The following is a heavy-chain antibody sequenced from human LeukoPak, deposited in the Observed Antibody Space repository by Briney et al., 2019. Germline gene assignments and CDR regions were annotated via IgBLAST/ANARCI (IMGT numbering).Heavy chain of an antibody. Sequence: SQTLSLTCAISGDSVSCNSAAWNWIRQSPSRGLEWLGRTYYRSKWYNDYAVSVKSRLTINPDTSKNQFSLQLNSVTPEDTAVYYCARDSSASYSSSWYGGRAAFDIWGQATMVTVSS. CDR1: GDSVSCNSAA. D-gene: IGHD6-13*01. V-gene: IGHV6-1*01. CDR3: ARDSSASYSSSWYGGRAAFDI. CDR2: TYYRSKWYN. J-gene: IGHJ3*02.